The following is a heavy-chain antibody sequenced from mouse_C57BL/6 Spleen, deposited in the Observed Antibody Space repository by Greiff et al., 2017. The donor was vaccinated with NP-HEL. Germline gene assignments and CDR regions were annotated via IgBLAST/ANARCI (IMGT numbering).Heavy chain of an antibody. Sequence: QVQLKESGAELVKPGASVKISCKASGYAFSSYWMNWVKQRPGKGLEWIGQIYPGDGDTNYNGKFKGKATLTADKSSSTAYMQLSSLTSEDSAVYFCARRGNYVDDYWGQGTTLTVSS. V-gene: IGHV1-80*01. D-gene: IGHD2-1*01. CDR3: ARRGNYVDDY. CDR1: GYAFSSYW. J-gene: IGHJ2*01. CDR2: IYPGDGDT.